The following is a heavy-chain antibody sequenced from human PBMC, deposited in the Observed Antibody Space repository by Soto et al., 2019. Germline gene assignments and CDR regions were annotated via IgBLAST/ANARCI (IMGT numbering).Heavy chain of an antibody. CDR3: ARMSNTGMVTTRYYGMDV. J-gene: IGHJ6*02. CDR2: IIPIFGSA. V-gene: IGHV1-69*06. Sequence: QVQLLQSGAEVKKPGSSVKVSCKASGGIFSSYTINWLRQAPGQGLEWLGWIIPIFGSANYAQKLQVRVTITADKYTSTAYMDLSSLSSEDTAVYYCARMSNTGMVTTRYYGMDVWGQGTTVTVSS. D-gene: IGHD5-18*01. CDR1: GGIFSSYT.